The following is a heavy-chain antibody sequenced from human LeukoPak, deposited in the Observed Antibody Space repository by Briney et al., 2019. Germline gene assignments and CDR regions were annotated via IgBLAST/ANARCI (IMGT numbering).Heavy chain of an antibody. D-gene: IGHD3-22*01. CDR1: GGSISSGGYY. Sequence: SETLSLTCTVSGGSISSGGYYWSWIRQHPGKGLEWIGYIHYSGSTYYNPSLKSRVTISVDTSKNQFSLKLSSVTAADTAVYYCARERPDFYDSSGPRRYFDYWGQGTLVTVSS. V-gene: IGHV4-31*03. CDR3: ARERPDFYDSSGPRRYFDY. J-gene: IGHJ4*02. CDR2: IHYSGST.